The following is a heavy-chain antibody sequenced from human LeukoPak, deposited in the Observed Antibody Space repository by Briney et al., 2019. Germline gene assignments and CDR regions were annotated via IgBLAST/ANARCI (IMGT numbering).Heavy chain of an antibody. D-gene: IGHD4-17*01. CDR1: GFTFSSHA. CDR2: ISGSGGST. V-gene: IGHV3-23*01. CDR3: AKDCAYAQHAFDF. Sequence: PGGSLRLSCAASGFTFSSHAMSGVRQAPGKGLEWVASISGSGGSTYYADSVRGRFTISRDNSKNTLYLRMNSLRAEDTAVYYCAKDCAYAQHAFDFWGQGTLVTVSS. J-gene: IGHJ4*02.